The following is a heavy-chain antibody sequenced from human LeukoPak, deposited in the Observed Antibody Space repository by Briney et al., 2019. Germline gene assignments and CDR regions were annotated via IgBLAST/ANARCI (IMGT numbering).Heavy chain of an antibody. CDR1: GGSIIGHF. V-gene: IGHV4-59*11. Sequence: SETLSVTCTVSGGSIIGHFWSWFRRPQGKGLENIGYIHSSGSTNYNPSFGSRVTVSLEMSKNQFSLTLTSVTAADTAVYYCARDPGDTDWYNFDFWGQGILVTVSS. CDR2: IHSSGST. D-gene: IGHD3-9*01. CDR3: ARDPGDTDWYNFDF. J-gene: IGHJ4*02.